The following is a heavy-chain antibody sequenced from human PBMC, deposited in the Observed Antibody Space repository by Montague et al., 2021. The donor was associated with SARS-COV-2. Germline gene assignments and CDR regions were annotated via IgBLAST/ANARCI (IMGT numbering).Heavy chain of an antibody. CDR2: IWYDGSNQ. Sequence: SLRLSCAASGFTFSSYDMHWVRQAPGKGLEWVAVIWYDGSNQYYGDSVKGRFTISRDNSKNTLYLQMNSLRAEDTAVYYCAREYSAPRWFGEYNRYGMDVGGQGTRVTVS. J-gene: IGHJ6*02. D-gene: IGHD3-10*01. CDR1: GFTFSSYD. V-gene: IGHV3-33*08. CDR3: AREYSAPRWFGEYNRYGMDV.